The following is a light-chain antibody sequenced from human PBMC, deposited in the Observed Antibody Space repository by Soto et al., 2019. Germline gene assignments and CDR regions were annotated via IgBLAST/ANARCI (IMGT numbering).Light chain of an antibody. CDR3: QQLHTYPYT. V-gene: IGKV1-9*01. J-gene: IGKJ2*01. CDR1: QGISNF. CDR2: TAS. Sequence: IHLTQSPSFLSASLGDRVTITCRASQGISNFLAWYQQKPGKAPELLIYTASTLRSGVPSRFSGSGSGTEFTLTISSLQPEDFATFYCQQLHTYPYTFGQGTRLDIK.